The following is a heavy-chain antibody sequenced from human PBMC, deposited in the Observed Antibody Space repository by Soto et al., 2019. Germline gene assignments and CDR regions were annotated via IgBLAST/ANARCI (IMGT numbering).Heavy chain of an antibody. CDR2: ISGSGGST. J-gene: IGHJ6*02. Sequence: PGGSLRLSCAASGFTFSSYAMSWVRQAPGKGLEWVSAISGSGGSTYYADSAKGRFTISRDNSKNTLYLQMNSLRAEDTAVYYCARHIAARPGGMDVWGQGTTVTVSS. CDR3: ARHIAARPGGMDV. V-gene: IGHV3-23*01. D-gene: IGHD6-6*01. CDR1: GFTFSSYA.